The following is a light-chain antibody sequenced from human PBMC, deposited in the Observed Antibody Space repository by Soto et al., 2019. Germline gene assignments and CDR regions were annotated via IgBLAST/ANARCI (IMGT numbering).Light chain of an antibody. CDR2: DVS. J-gene: IGLJ1*01. Sequence: QSVLTQPASVSGSPGQSITISCTGTSSDVGGYNYVSWYQQHPGKAPKLMIYDVSDRPSGVSNRFSASKSGNTASLTISGLQADDEAAYYCCSYPSSSTPWVFGTGTRSPS. V-gene: IGLV2-14*03. CDR1: SSDVGGYNY. CDR3: CSYPSSSTPWV.